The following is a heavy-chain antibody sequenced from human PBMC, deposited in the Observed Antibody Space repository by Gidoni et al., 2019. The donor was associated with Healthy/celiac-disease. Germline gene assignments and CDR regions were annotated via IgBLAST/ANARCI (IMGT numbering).Heavy chain of an antibody. D-gene: IGHD3-3*01. CDR2: SYYSGST. J-gene: IGHJ5*02. CDR1: GGSISSSSYY. CDR3: ARHGVEAYDFWSGYYTGWFDP. Sequence: QLQLQESGPGLVKPSETLSLTCTVSGGSISSSSYYWGWIRQPPGKGLEWIGSSYYSGSTYYNPSLKSRVTISVDTSKNQFSLKLSSVTAADTAVYYCARHGVEAYDFWSGYYTGWFDPWGQGTLVTVSS. V-gene: IGHV4-39*01.